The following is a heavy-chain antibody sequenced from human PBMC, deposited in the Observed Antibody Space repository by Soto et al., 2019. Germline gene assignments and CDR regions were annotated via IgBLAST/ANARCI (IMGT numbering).Heavy chain of an antibody. CDR3: AKEDRGFDY. CDR2: ISYDGSNK. D-gene: IGHD3-10*01. J-gene: IGHJ4*02. CDR1: GFTFSSYG. V-gene: IGHV3-30*18. Sequence: GGSLRLSCAASGFTFSSYGMHWVRQAPGKGLEWVAVISYDGSNKYYADSVKGRFTISRDNSKNTLYLQMNSLRAEDTAVYYCAKEDRGFDYWGQGTLVTVSS.